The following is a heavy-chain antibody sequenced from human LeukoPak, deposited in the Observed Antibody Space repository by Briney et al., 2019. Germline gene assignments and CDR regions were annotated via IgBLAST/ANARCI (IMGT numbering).Heavy chain of an antibody. CDR3: ATREIQLWSPPY. CDR1: AFTFHSHAM. D-gene: IGHD5-18*01. V-gene: IGHV4-4*02. CDR2: IYHSGTT. J-gene: IGHJ4*02. Sequence: GSLRLSCAASAFTFHSHAMSWVRQPPGKGLEWIGEIYHSGTTNYNPSLESRVTISVDKSKNQFSLNLSSVTATDTAVYYCATREIQLWSPPYWGQGTLVTVSS.